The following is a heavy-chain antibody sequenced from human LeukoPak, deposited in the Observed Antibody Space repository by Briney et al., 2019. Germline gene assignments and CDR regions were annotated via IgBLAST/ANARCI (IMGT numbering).Heavy chain of an antibody. D-gene: IGHD2-21*01. V-gene: IGHV3-7*01. Sequence: GGSLRLSCAASGFTLSSYWMSWVRQAPGKGLEWVANIKQDGSEKYYVDSVKGRFTISRDNDKTSLYLQMNSLRADNTAVYYCARAALGESVYWGQGTLVTVSS. J-gene: IGHJ4*02. CDR2: IKQDGSEK. CDR3: ARAALGESVY. CDR1: GFTLSSYW.